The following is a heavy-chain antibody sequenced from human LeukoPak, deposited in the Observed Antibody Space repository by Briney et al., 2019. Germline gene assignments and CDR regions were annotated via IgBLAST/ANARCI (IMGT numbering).Heavy chain of an antibody. CDR3: AKGVGTIFGVVSDYFDY. J-gene: IGHJ4*02. CDR2: ISWNSGSI. V-gene: IGHV3-9*01. Sequence: QSGGSLRVSCAASGFTFDDYAMHWVRQAPGKGLEWVSGISWNSGSIGYADSVKGRFTISRDNAKNSLYLQMNSLRAEDTALYYCAKGVGTIFGVVSDYFDYWGQGTLVTVSS. D-gene: IGHD3-3*01. CDR1: GFTFDDYA.